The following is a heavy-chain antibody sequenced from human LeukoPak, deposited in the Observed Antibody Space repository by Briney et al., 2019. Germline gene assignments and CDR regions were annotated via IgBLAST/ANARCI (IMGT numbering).Heavy chain of an antibody. V-gene: IGHV3-23*01. D-gene: IGHD3-22*01. Sequence: GGTLRLSCAASGFTFSSYAMGRGRETTEKGLAGVSSISSSGGLRFYADSVKGRFTSSRDNSRNTLYLQMNSLSAVDTALYYCAKDRPTYHGTDGHYYRRSGDSWGQGTLVTVSS. CDR1: GFTFSSYA. CDR3: AKDRPTYHGTDGHYYRRSGDS. CDR2: ISSSGGLR. J-gene: IGHJ5*01.